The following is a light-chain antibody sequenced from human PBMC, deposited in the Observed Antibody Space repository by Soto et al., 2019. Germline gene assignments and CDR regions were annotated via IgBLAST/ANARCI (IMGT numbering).Light chain of an antibody. CDR3: QNGSTDSLV. J-gene: IGLJ3*02. CDR2: LNSDGSH. V-gene: IGLV4-69*01. CDR1: SGHNSYA. Sequence: QSVLTQPPSASASLGASVKLTCTLSSGHNSYAIAWHQQQPAKGPRYLMKLNSDGSHSKGDGIPDRFSGSSSGAERYLTISSLQSEDEADYYCQNGSTDSLVFGGGTKLTVL.